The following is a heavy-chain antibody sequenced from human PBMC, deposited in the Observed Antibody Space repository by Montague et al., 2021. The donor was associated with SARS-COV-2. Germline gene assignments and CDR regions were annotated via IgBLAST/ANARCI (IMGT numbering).Heavy chain of an antibody. CDR2: IDWDXDK. CDR1: GFSLSTSGMC. CDR3: ARMVTIFSLGGYYYYYGMDV. Sequence: PALVKPTQTLTLTCTFSGFSLSTSGMCVSWIRQPPGKALEWLALIDWDXDKYYSTSLKTRLTISKDTSKHQVVLTMTNMDPVDTATYYCARMVTIFSLGGYYYYYGMDVWGQGTTVTVSS. D-gene: IGHD3-9*01. V-gene: IGHV2-70*01. J-gene: IGHJ6*02.